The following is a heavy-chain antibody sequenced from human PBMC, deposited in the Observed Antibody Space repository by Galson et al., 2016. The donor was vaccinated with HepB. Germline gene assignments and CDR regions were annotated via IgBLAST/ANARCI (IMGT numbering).Heavy chain of an antibody. J-gene: IGHJ3*02. CDR3: ARSVNEAFDI. D-gene: IGHD1-1*01. V-gene: IGHV4-39*01. Sequence: LTCNVSGDSITSSGYFWGWIRQPPGKGLEWIGAISYRGTTYDYPSLKSRLTVSVDTSKNQFSLKLSSVTAADTAVYYCARSVNEAFDIWGQGTMVTVSS. CDR2: ISYRGTT. CDR1: GDSITSSGYF.